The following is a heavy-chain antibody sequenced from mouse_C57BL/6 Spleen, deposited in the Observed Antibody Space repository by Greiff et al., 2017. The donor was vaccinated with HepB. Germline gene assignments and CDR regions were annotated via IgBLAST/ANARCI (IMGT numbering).Heavy chain of an antibody. CDR3: ARHITTVGNYFDY. D-gene: IGHD1-1*01. V-gene: IGHV5-12*01. Sequence: DVKLVESGGGLVQPGGSLKLSCAASGFTFSDYYMYWVRQTPEKRLEWVAYISNGGGSTYYPDTVKGRFTISRDNAKNTLYLQMSRLKSEDTAMYYCARHITTVGNYFDYWGQGTTLTVSS. CDR1: GFTFSDYY. J-gene: IGHJ2*01. CDR2: ISNGGGST.